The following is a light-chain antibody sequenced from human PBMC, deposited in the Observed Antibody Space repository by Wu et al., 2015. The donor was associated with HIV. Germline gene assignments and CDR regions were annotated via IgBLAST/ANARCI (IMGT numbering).Light chain of an antibody. CDR3: QQTCAS. V-gene: IGKV3-11*01. CDR2: DVS. CDR1: QSVSSY. J-gene: IGKJ3*01. Sequence: IVLTQSPATLPLSPGERATLSCRASQSVSSYLAWYQQKPGQAPRLLIYDVSNRATGIPARFRGSGSGTDFTLTISSLEPEDAAVYYCQQTCASFGPGDQSEYQT.